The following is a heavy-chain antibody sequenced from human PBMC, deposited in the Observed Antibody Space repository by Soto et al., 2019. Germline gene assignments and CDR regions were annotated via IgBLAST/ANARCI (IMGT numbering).Heavy chain of an antibody. J-gene: IGHJ4*02. D-gene: IGHD6-19*01. CDR3: AEANSGWYYFDY. Sequence: SETLSLTCAVSGYSITSGYYWGWIRQPPGKGLEWIGSIYHTGSTYYNPSLKSRVTLSVDTSKNQFSLKLSSVTAADTAVYYCAEANSGWYYFDYWGPGTLVTVSS. V-gene: IGHV4-38-2*01. CDR1: GYSITSGYY. CDR2: IYHTGST.